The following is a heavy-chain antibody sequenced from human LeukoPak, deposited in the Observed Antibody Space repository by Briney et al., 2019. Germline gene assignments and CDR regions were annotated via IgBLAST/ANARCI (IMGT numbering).Heavy chain of an antibody. Sequence: SETLPLTCTVSGGSISSSSYYWGWIRQPPGKGLEWIGTIYYSGNTYYNPSLKSRVSISVDTSKNQFSLKLSSVTAADTAVYYCARQAVAGNGFDYWGQGTLVTVSS. CDR1: GGSISSSSYY. CDR3: ARQAVAGNGFDY. D-gene: IGHD6-19*01. CDR2: IYYSGNT. J-gene: IGHJ4*02. V-gene: IGHV4-39*01.